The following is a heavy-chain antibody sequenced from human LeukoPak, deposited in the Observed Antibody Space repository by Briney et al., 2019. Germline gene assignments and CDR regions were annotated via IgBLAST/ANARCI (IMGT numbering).Heavy chain of an antibody. J-gene: IGHJ4*02. CDR2: IYYSGTT. D-gene: IGHD3-16*01. V-gene: IGHV4-59*01. CDR3: ARDSRGGGPDFDY. Sequence: PSETLSLTCAVSGGSLSSYYWSWIRPPPGKGLEWIGYIYYSGTTYYNPSLKSRVTISVDSSRTQFSLKLSSMTAADTAVYYCARDSRGGGPDFDYWGQGTLVTVSS. CDR1: GGSLSSYY.